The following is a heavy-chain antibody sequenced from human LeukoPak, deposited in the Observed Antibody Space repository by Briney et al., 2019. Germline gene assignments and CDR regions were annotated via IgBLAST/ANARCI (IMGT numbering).Heavy chain of an antibody. J-gene: IGHJ4*02. Sequence: SVKVFCKASGGTFSSYAISWVRQAPGQGLEWMGRIIPILGIANYAQKFQGRVTITADKSTSTAYMELSSLRSEDTAVYYCARDWDDILTGYHPGDYWGQGTLVTVSS. CDR3: ARDWDDILTGYHPGDY. CDR1: GGTFSSYA. D-gene: IGHD3-9*01. CDR2: IIPILGIA. V-gene: IGHV1-69*04.